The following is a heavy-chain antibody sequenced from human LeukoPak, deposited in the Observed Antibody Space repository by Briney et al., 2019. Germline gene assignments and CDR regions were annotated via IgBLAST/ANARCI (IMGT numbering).Heavy chain of an antibody. J-gene: IGHJ4*02. Sequence: GGSLRLSCAASGFTFSSYAMSWVRQAPGKGLEWVSAISGSGGSTYYADSVKGRFTISRDNSKNTLYLQMNSLRAEDTAVYYCAKLLGYSSGPPPDYWGQGTLVTVSS. CDR1: GFTFSSYA. V-gene: IGHV3-23*01. D-gene: IGHD6-19*01. CDR3: AKLLGYSSGPPPDY. CDR2: ISGSGGST.